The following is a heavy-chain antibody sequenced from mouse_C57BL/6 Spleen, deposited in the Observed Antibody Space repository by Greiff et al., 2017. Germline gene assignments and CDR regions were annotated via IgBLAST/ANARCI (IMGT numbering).Heavy chain of an antibody. V-gene: IGHV1-53*01. CDR2: INPSNGGT. CDR1: GYTFTSYW. CDR3: ARGKGYFDYDWYFDV. Sequence: QVQLQQPGTELVKPGASVKLSCKASGYTFTSYWMHWVKQRPGQGLEWIGNINPSNGGTNYNEKFKSKATLTVDKSSSTAYMQLSSLTSEDSAVYYCARGKGYFDYDWYFDVWGTGTTVTVSS. D-gene: IGHD2-4*01. J-gene: IGHJ1*03.